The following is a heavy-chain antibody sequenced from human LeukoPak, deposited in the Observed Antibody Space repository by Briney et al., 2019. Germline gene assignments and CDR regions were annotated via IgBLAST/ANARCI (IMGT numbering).Heavy chain of an antibody. CDR3: AKQLCSSSGCHGVLPGAEDY. CDR2: ITYYQGNT. V-gene: IGHV1-18*01. CDR1: GYTLSSFG. J-gene: IGHJ4*02. D-gene: IGHD2-8*01. Sequence: ASVKVSCKASGYTLSSFGLSWVRQAPGQGLEWMGWITYYQGNTNAAERFRGRLTMTSDTSTNTAYMELRGLTSDDTATYYCAKQLCSSSGCHGVLPGAEDYWGQGTLVTVFS.